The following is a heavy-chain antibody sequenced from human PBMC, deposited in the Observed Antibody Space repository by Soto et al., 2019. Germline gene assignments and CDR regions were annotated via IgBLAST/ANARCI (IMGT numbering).Heavy chain of an antibody. CDR3: ARGSTAHSYYYGSGSLTQPGPNWFDP. Sequence: ASVKVSCKASGYTFTGYQIHWVRQAPGQRLEWMGWINPNSGGTNYAQKFQGRVTMTRDTSISTAYMELSRLRSDDTAVYYCARGSTAHSYYYGSGSLTQPGPNWFDPWGQGTLVTVSS. CDR2: INPNSGGT. D-gene: IGHD3-10*01. V-gene: IGHV1-2*02. J-gene: IGHJ5*02. CDR1: GYTFTGYQ.